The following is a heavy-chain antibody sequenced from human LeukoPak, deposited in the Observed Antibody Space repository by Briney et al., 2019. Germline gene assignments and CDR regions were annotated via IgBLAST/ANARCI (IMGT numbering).Heavy chain of an antibody. CDR2: INHSGST. V-gene: IGHV4-34*01. CDR1: GGSFSGYY. Sequence: SETLSLTCAVYGGSFSGYYWSWIRQPPGKGLEWIGEINHSGSTNYNPSLKSRVTISVDTSKNQFSLKLSSVTAADTAVYYCARGLVVVAAGRGYFDYWGQGTLVTVSS. CDR3: ARGLVVVAAGRGYFDY. J-gene: IGHJ4*02. D-gene: IGHD2-15*01.